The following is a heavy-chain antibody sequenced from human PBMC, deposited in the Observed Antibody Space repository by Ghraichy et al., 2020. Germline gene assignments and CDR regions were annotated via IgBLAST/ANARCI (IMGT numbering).Heavy chain of an antibody. CDR3: ARLTYYGSGSNREY. CDR2: VYYSGST. D-gene: IGHD3-10*01. J-gene: IGHJ4*02. Sequence: SETLSLTCTVSGGSISSSPYYWGWIRQPPGKGLEWIGSVYYSGSTYYNPSLKSRVTISVDTSKNQFSLKLSSVGAADTAMYYCARLTYYGSGSNREYWGQGTLVTVSS. V-gene: IGHV4-39*01. CDR1: GGSISSSPYY.